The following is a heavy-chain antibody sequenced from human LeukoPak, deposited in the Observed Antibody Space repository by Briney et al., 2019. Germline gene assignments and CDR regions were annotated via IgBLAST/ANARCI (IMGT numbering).Heavy chain of an antibody. J-gene: IGHJ5*02. V-gene: IGHV3-21*01. Sequence: GGSLRLSCTASGFTFGDYAMSWVRQAPGKGLEWVSSISSSSSYIYYADSVKGRFTISRDNAKNSLYLQMNSLRAEDTAVYYCARRYCSGGSCYSSIWFDPWGQGTLVTVSS. CDR2: ISSSSSYI. D-gene: IGHD2-15*01. CDR1: GFTFGDYA. CDR3: ARRYCSGGSCYSSIWFDP.